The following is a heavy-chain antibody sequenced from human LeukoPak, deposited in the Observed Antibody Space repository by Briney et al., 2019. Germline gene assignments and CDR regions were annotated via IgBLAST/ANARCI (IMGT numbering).Heavy chain of an antibody. V-gene: IGHV4-39*07. J-gene: IGHJ3*02. CDR2: IYYSGST. D-gene: IGHD5-24*01. Sequence: SETLSLTCTVSGGSISSSSYYWGWIRQPPGKGLEWIGSIYYSGSTYYNPSLKSRVTISVDTSKNQFSLKLSSVTAADTAVYYCARDSISGERDAFDIWGQGTMVTVSS. CDR1: GGSISSSSYY. CDR3: ARDSISGERDAFDI.